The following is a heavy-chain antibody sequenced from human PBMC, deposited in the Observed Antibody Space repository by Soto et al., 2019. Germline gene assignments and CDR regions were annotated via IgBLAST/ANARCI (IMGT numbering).Heavy chain of an antibody. V-gene: IGHV3-23*01. Sequence: EVQLLESGGGLVQPGGSLRLSCAASGFTFSSYAMSWVRQAPGKGLEWVSAISGSGGSTYYADSVKGRFTISRDNTKNTLYLQMNSLSAEDTAVYYCAKGGYCSGGSCYSHGAFDIWGQGTMVTVSS. J-gene: IGHJ3*02. CDR3: AKGGYCSGGSCYSHGAFDI. D-gene: IGHD2-15*01. CDR2: ISGSGGST. CDR1: GFTFSSYA.